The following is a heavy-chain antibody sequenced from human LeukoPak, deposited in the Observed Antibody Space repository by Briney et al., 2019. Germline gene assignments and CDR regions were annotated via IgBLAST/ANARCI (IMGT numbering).Heavy chain of an antibody. CDR2: IIPIFGTA. V-gene: IGHV1-69*05. Sequence: SVKVSCKASGGTFSSYAISWVRQAPGQGLEWMGGIIPIFGTANYAQKFQGRVTITTDESTSTAYMELSSLRSEDTAVYYCARGGVVVVPAATPSWFDPWGQGTLVTVSS. CDR1: GGTFSSYA. CDR3: ARGGVVVVPAATPSWFDP. J-gene: IGHJ5*02. D-gene: IGHD2-2*01.